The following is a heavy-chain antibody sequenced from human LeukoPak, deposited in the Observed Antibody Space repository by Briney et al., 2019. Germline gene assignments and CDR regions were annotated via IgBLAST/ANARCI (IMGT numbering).Heavy chain of an antibody. Sequence: GGSLRLSCAASGFTFSSYAMSWVRQAPGKGLEWVSAISGSGGSTYYAVSVKGRFTISRDNSKNTLYLQMNSLRAEDTAVYYCAKGLTISLYCSSTSCLYAFDIWGQGTMVTVSS. CDR1: GFTFSSYA. CDR3: AKGLTISLYCSSTSCLYAFDI. D-gene: IGHD2-2*01. V-gene: IGHV3-23*01. J-gene: IGHJ3*02. CDR2: ISGSGGST.